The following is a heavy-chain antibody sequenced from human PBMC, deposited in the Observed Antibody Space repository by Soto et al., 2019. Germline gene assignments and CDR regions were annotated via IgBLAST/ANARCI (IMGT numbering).Heavy chain of an antibody. CDR3: ARRYCSGSNCYSAFDI. Sequence: QVQLQESGPGLVKPSETLSRTCAVSGGSISGYFWSWIRQPPGTGLEWIGYIYSSGSTTYNPSLKSRVTMAVDTSKSQFALRLSSVTAADTAVYYCARRYCSGSNCYSAFDIWGQGTLVAVSS. J-gene: IGHJ3*02. V-gene: IGHV4-59*08. CDR2: IYSSGST. D-gene: IGHD2-2*01. CDR1: GGSISGYF.